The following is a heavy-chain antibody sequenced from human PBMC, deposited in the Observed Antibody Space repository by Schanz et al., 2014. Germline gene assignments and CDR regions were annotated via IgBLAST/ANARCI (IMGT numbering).Heavy chain of an antibody. Sequence: EVQLVESGGGLVQPGGSLRLSCAASGFTFSTSTMHWVRQAPGKGLEYVSSISSKGDMTFYGNSVKGRFTISRDNSKNTLYLQLGSLSAEDTAVYYCAKTPREYCNYDNCPNWFDSWGQGTLVTASS. CDR1: GFTFSTST. D-gene: IGHD2-15*01. CDR3: AKTPREYCNYDNCPNWFDS. V-gene: IGHV3-64*01. CDR2: ISSKGDMT. J-gene: IGHJ5*01.